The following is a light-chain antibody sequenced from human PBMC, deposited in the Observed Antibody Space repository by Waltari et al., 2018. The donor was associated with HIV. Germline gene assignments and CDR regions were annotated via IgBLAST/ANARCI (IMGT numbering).Light chain of an antibody. V-gene: IGKV1-17*01. CDR1: QGIRNG. Sequence: DIQMTQSPSSLSASVGDRVTITCRASQGIRNGLGWYQQKPGKAPKRLIYTASTLQSGVPSRCSGSGSGTEFTLTISSLQPEDFATYYCLQHHSYPLTFGQGTKVDIK. J-gene: IGKJ1*01. CDR2: TAS. CDR3: LQHHSYPLT.